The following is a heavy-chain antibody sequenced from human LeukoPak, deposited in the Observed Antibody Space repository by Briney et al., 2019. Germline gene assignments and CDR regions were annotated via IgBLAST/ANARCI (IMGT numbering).Heavy chain of an antibody. D-gene: IGHD3-10*01. J-gene: IGHJ3*02. Sequence: SETLSLTCNVSGDSMSSGTDAWSWVRQTPGKGLEWIAYIYSSGNTFYNPSLKTRLTVSIDTSKKYFSLRLTSVTAADTAVYYCAKSNGYGLVDIWGQGTMVTVSS. V-gene: IGHV4-61*03. CDR2: IYSSGNT. CDR1: GDSMSSGTDA. CDR3: AKSNGYGLVDI.